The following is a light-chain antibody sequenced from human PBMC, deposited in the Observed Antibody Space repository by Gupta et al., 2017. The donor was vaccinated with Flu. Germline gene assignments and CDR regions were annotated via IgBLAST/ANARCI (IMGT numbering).Light chain of an antibody. Sequence: IHQTPSPSSLLASVGDRVTITCRASHGISSYLDWYQQKRGKAPKLLIYAASTLQSGVPSRFSGSGSGTEFTLTISSLQPEDFATYYCQQLNSYPYTFGQGTKLEI. J-gene: IGKJ2*01. CDR1: HGISSY. CDR2: AAS. CDR3: QQLNSYPYT. V-gene: IGKV1-9*01.